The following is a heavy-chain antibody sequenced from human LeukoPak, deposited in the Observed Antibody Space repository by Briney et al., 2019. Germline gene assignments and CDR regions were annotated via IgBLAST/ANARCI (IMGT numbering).Heavy chain of an antibody. CDR2: ISYDGSNK. CDR1: GFTFSSYA. Sequence: GGSLRLSCAASGFTFSSYAMHWVRQAPGKGLGWVAVISYDGSNKYYADSVKGRLTISRDNSKNTLYLQMNSLRAEDTAVYYCARPTLRFYDEDAFDIWGQGTMVTVSS. CDR3: ARPTLRFYDEDAFDI. J-gene: IGHJ3*02. V-gene: IGHV3-30*04. D-gene: IGHD3-3*01.